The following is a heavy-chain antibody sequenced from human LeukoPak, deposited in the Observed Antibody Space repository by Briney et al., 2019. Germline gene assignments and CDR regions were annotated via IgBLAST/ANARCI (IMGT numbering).Heavy chain of an antibody. CDR3: TSTKEYSSSWFDFDY. Sequence: GGSLRLSCAASGFTFSNAWMSWVRQAPGKGLEWVGFIRSKAYGGTTEYAASVKGRFTISRDDSKSIAYLQMNSLKTEDTAVYYCTSTKEYSSSWFDFDYWGQGTLVTVSS. V-gene: IGHV3-49*04. CDR2: IRSKAYGGTT. J-gene: IGHJ4*02. D-gene: IGHD6-13*01. CDR1: GFTFSNAW.